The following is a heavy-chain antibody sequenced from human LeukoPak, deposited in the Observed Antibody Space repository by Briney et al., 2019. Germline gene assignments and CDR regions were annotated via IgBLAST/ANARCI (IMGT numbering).Heavy chain of an antibody. CDR1: GGSFSGYN. J-gene: IGHJ4*02. Sequence: SETLSLTCAVYGGSFSGYNWSWIRQPPGKGLEWIGEINHSGSTNYNPSLKSRVTISVDTSKNQFSLKVSSVTAADTAVYYCARVSSGGPRDYFDYWGQGTLVTVSS. V-gene: IGHV4-34*01. CDR3: ARVSSGGPRDYFDY. CDR2: INHSGST. D-gene: IGHD2-8*02.